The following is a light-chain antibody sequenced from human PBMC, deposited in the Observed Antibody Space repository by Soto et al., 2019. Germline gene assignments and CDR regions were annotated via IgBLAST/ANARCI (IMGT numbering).Light chain of an antibody. CDR2: KVS. J-gene: IGKJ4*01. Sequence: EVVMTQSPLSLPVTLGQPASISCRSSQSLVYSDGNTYLNWFQQRPDQSPRRLIYKVSNRDSGVPDRFSGSGSGTDFTLKISRVEAEDVGVYYCMQGTHWLTFGGGTKVEI. CDR3: MQGTHWLT. CDR1: QSLVYSDGNTY. V-gene: IGKV2-30*01.